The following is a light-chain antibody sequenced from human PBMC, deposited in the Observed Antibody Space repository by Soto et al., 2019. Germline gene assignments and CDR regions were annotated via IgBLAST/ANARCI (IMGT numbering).Light chain of an antibody. CDR3: QHYNSYSWT. J-gene: IGKJ1*01. CDR2: LAS. Sequence: DIQMTQSPSTLSASIGHRVTITCRASQSISNWLAWYQQKPGEAPKLLIYLASSLQGGVPSRFSGSGSGTEFTLTISSLQPADFATYYCQHYNSYSWTFGQGTKVVIK. CDR1: QSISNW. V-gene: IGKV1-5*03.